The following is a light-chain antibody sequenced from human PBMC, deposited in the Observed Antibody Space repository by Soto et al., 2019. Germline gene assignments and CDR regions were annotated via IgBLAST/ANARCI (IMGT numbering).Light chain of an antibody. CDR2: DAS. CDR1: QSISSY. Sequence: DIQMTQSAASLSASVGDRVTITCRAIQSISSYLDWYQQKPGQAPKLLIYDASSLASGVPSRFSGSGSGTDFTLAISSLQPDDFATYYCQQYNSYPWTFGQGTKVDIK. V-gene: IGKV1-5*01. CDR3: QQYNSYPWT. J-gene: IGKJ1*01.